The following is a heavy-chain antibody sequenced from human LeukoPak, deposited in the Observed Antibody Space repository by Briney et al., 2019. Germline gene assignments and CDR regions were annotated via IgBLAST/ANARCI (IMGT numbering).Heavy chain of an antibody. Sequence: ASVKVSCKVSGYTLTELSMHWVRQAPGKGLEWMGGFDPEDGETIYAQKFQGRVTMTEDTSTDTAYMELSSLRFEDTAVYYCATAGYCSGGSCYSLYWSDPWGQGTLVTVSS. J-gene: IGHJ5*02. V-gene: IGHV1-24*01. D-gene: IGHD2-15*01. CDR1: GYTLTELS. CDR3: ATAGYCSGGSCYSLYWSDP. CDR2: FDPEDGET.